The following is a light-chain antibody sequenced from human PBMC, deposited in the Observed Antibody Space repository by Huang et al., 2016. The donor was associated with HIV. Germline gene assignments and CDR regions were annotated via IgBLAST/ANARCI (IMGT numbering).Light chain of an antibody. CDR1: ESVSSR. CDR2: GAA. Sequence: EIVMTQSPATLSVSPGERATLSCRASESVSSRLAWYQQKPGQSPRLLLFGAATRASGGTVRVSGSGSGTEFTLTISSLQSEDFACYFCQQYNNWPPWTFGQGTKVDI. V-gene: IGKV3-15*01. CDR3: QQYNNWPPWT. J-gene: IGKJ1*01.